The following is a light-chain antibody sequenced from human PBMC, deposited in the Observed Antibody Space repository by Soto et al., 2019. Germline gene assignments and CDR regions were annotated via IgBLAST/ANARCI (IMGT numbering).Light chain of an antibody. CDR2: GNS. CDR1: SSNIGAGYD. Sequence: QSVLTQPPSVSGAPGQRVTISCTGSSSNIGAGYDVHWYQQLPGTAPKLLIYGNSNRPSGVPDRFSGSKSGTSAPLAITGLQAEDEADYYCQSYDSSLSGYVFGTGTKVPVL. J-gene: IGLJ1*01. CDR3: QSYDSSLSGYV. V-gene: IGLV1-40*01.